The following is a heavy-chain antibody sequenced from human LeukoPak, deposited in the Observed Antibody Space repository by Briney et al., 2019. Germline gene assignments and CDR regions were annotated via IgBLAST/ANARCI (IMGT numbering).Heavy chain of an antibody. J-gene: IGHJ4*02. D-gene: IGHD2-8*02. V-gene: IGHV6-1*01. Sequence: SQTLSLTFAISGDSVSSNSATWNWIRQSPSRGLEWLGRTYYRSKWFIDYAMSVKSRITVNPDTSKNLFSLQLNSVTPEDTAVYYCARAVFFNTNWWSFDSWGQGTLVTVSS. CDR1: GDSVSSNSAT. CDR2: TYYRSKWFI. CDR3: ARAVFFNTNWWSFDS.